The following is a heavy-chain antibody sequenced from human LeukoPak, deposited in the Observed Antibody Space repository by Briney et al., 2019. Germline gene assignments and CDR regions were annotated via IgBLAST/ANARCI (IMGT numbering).Heavy chain of an antibody. CDR1: GYTLTGYE. J-gene: IGHJ4*02. D-gene: IGHD5-18*01. V-gene: IGHV1-2*02. CDR3: ARPSRGYCYGLDY. Sequence: VASVKLSCKASGYTLTGYEMPWGPQAPGHQLKGLGWINPNSGGTNYAQKFQGRVTMTRDTSISTAYMEVSRLRSDDTAVYFCARPSRGYCYGLDYWGQRTRVSVPS. CDR2: INPNSGGT.